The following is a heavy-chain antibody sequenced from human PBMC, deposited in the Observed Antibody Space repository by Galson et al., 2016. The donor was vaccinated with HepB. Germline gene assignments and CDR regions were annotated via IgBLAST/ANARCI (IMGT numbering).Heavy chain of an antibody. D-gene: IGHD3-22*01. Sequence: SVKVSCKASGYSFSRYAMNWVRQAPGQGPEWMGWINTYTGKSMYAQGFTGRFVFSLDASVSTAYLQISSLKAEDTAVYYCARPGSSYFDNTGYYTDYYYYGMDVWGQGTTVTVSS. CDR2: INTYTGKS. V-gene: IGHV7-4-1*02. CDR1: GYSFSRYA. J-gene: IGHJ6*02. CDR3: ARPGSSYFDNTGYYTDYYYYGMDV.